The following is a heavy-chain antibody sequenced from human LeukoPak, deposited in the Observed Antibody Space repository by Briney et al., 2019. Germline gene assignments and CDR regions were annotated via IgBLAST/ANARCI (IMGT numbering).Heavy chain of an antibody. Sequence: GGSLRLSCAASGFTFCSSWIHWVRHAPGEGLVWVSRINKDGSVTDYAESVKGRFSISRDNAKNTLYLQMNSLRVEDTAIYYCVKVRGRARVGYFDYWGQGTLVTVSS. J-gene: IGHJ4*02. D-gene: IGHD1-26*01. CDR3: VKVRGRARVGYFDY. CDR2: INKDGSVT. V-gene: IGHV3-74*01. CDR1: GFTFCSSW.